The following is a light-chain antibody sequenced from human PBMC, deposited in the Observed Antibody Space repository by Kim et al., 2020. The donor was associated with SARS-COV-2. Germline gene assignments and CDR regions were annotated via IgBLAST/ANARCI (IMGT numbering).Light chain of an antibody. Sequence: SYELTQPPSVSVSPRQTASITCSGDKLGTKYISWYQQKPGQSPVMVMYQYTKRPSGIPERFSGSRSGNTATLTISETQPMDEADYYCQAWDNSAAVFGGG. CDR3: QAWDNSAAV. V-gene: IGLV3-1*01. CDR2: QYT. CDR1: KLGTKY. J-gene: IGLJ3*02.